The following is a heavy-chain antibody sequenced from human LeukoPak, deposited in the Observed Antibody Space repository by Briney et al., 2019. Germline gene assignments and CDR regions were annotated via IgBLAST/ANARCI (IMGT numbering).Heavy chain of an antibody. V-gene: IGHV4-39*01. CDR1: GGSISSSSYY. D-gene: IGHD3-3*01. CDR2: IYYSGST. J-gene: IGHJ5*02. Sequence: SETLSLTCIVSGGSISSSSYYWGWIRQPPGKGLEWIGSIYYSGSTYYNPSLKSRVTISVDTSKNQFSLKLSSVTAADTAVYYCGCPFWSGYYTGNGVDPWGQGTLVTVSS. CDR3: GCPFWSGYYTGNGVDP.